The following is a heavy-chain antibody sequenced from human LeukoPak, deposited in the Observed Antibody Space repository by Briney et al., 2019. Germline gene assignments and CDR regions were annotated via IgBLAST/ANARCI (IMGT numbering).Heavy chain of an antibody. J-gene: IGHJ6*03. CDR3: VRDNESAYKRGYGHFFYYMDK. CDR1: GSSMNLYS. V-gene: IGHV4-59*12. D-gene: IGHD5-18*01. Sequence: SETLSLTCSVSGSSMNLYSWNWIRQSPGKGLEWIAYMYYSGTTNYNPSLENRAAISLDLSRHQFSLRLNSVTAADTAVYYCVRDNESAYKRGYGHFFYYMDKWGKGTTAIVSS. CDR2: MYYSGTT.